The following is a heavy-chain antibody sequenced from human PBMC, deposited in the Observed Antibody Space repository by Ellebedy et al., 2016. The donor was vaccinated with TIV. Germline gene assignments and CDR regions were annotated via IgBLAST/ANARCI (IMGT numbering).Heavy chain of an antibody. Sequence: MPGGSLRLSCTVSGVSISRHYWAWLRQFPGKGLEWLGHFYYSGRTNYNPSLQTRVTISEDTSNNEISLMLRSVTAADTAVYYCARVPSPFGDLDWFDPWGQGILVTVSS. CDR1: GVSISRHY. V-gene: IGHV4-59*11. CDR3: ARVPSPFGDLDWFDP. J-gene: IGHJ5*02. D-gene: IGHD4-17*01. CDR2: FYYSGRT.